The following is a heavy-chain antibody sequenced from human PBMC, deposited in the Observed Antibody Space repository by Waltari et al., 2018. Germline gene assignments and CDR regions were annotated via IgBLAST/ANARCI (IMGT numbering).Heavy chain of an antibody. CDR2: LSDEGDNE. V-gene: IGHV3-30*03. CDR1: GVKFSWYG. D-gene: IGHD6-25*01. Sequence: QVQVVESGGGVVQPGKSLRLSCGAAGVKFSWYGMHWVPQAPGRGGEGVGVLSDEGDNEHNPHPVKARLANSRGNSKCPLFVGISSVRVGDTAMYHCGRRPAGCGHHARADEAFDHGGRGTLV. CDR3: GRRPAGCGHHARADEAFDH. J-gene: IGHJ4*02.